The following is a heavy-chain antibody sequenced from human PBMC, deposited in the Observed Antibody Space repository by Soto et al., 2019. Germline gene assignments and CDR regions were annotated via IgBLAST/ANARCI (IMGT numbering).Heavy chain of an antibody. V-gene: IGHV3-30*13. CDR2: IFPNGRDK. CDR3: ARDDEDGSNCDLAY. D-gene: IGHD1-26*01. Sequence: QVQLVQSGGGVVQPGRSLRHSCAASGVNFNTYFMHWVRQAPAKGLEWVAMIFPNGRDKEYADSVKGRFTISRDNSHGRMYLQMDSLRPEDTAVYYWARDDEDGSNCDLAYWCQGALVTVSS. J-gene: IGHJ4*02. CDR1: GVNFNTYF.